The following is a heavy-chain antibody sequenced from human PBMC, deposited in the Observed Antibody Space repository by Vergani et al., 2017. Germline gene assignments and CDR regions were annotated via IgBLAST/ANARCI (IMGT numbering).Heavy chain of an antibody. CDR3: AGQDYYGSGSYLNWFDP. CDR2: ISSSSSYI. D-gene: IGHD3-10*01. J-gene: IGHJ5*02. Sequence: EVQLLESGGGLVKPGGSLRLSCAASGFTFSSYSMNWVRQAPGKGLEWVSSISSSSSYIYYADSVKGRFTISRDNAKNSLYLQMNSLRAEDTAVYYCAGQDYYGSGSYLNWFDPWGQGTLVTVSS. CDR1: GFTFSSYS. V-gene: IGHV3-21*01.